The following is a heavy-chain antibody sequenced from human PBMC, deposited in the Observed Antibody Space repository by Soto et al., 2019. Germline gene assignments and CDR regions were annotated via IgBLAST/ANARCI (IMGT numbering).Heavy chain of an antibody. CDR3: ASSAGLDHLLNYYGLNV. J-gene: IGHJ6*02. CDR2: IIPVLGTP. Sequence: QVRLVQSSAAVKKPGSSVKVSCKASGGPFTSTAFSWVRQAPGQGLEWMGGIIPVLGTPNYAQKFQARLTVTAAAATTTVQMEMSSLRSEDTAAYYYASSAGLDHLLNYYGLNVWGHVTTVTVSS. D-gene: IGHD6-13*01. CDR1: GGPFTSTA. V-gene: IGHV1-69*01.